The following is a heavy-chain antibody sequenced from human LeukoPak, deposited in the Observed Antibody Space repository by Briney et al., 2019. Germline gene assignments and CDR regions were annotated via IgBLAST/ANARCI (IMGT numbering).Heavy chain of an antibody. J-gene: IGHJ4*02. CDR2: IYHSGST. CDR1: GGSISSGGYY. Sequence: SQTLSLTCTVSGGSISSGGYYWSWIRQPPGKGLEWIGYIYHSGSTYYNPSLKSRVTISVDRSKNQFSLKLSSVTAADTAVYYCAREGSSSMATASLIYWGQGTLVTVSS. CDR3: AREGSSSMATASLIY. D-gene: IGHD5-24*01. V-gene: IGHV4-30-2*01.